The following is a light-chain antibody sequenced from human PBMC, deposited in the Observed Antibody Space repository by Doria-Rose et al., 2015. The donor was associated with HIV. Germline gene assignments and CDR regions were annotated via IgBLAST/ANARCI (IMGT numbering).Light chain of an antibody. Sequence: TQSPESQGMSLGVRASLNCKSNQSLLYTSKNYLAWYQQKPGQPPKLLIYLASTRQSGVPARFSGSGSGPDFTLTISSLEAEGVAVYYCQQYYDTPSFGPGTTVDIQ. CDR2: LAS. V-gene: IGKV4-1*01. CDR3: QQYYDTPS. CDR1: QSLLYTSKNY. J-gene: IGKJ3*01.